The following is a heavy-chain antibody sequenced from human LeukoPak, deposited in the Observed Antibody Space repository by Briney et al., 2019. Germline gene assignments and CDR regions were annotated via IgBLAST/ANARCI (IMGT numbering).Heavy chain of an antibody. CDR2: INIGNGDR. CDR1: GYTFTSYA. D-gene: IGHD6-13*01. V-gene: IGHV1-3*04. CDR3: ARDRVVGLAPFDP. J-gene: IGHJ5*02. Sequence: ASVTVSCRASGYTFTSYAMHWVRQAPGQGLEWMGWINIGNGDRKYSQKFQDRVTITSDTSAGTVYMELSGLISEDSAVYYCARDRVVGLAPFDPWGQGTLVTVSS.